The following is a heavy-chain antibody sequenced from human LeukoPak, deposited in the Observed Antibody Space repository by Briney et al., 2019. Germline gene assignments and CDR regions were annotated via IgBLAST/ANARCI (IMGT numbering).Heavy chain of an antibody. Sequence: SETLSLTCAVSGGSISSSNWWSWVRQPPGKGLEWIGEIYHSGSTNYNPSLKSRVTISVDKSKNQFSLKLSSVTAADTAVYYCARDLLWFGELYRWFDPWGQGTLVTVSS. CDR1: GGSISSSNW. D-gene: IGHD3-10*01. CDR3: ARDLLWFGELYRWFDP. J-gene: IGHJ5*02. V-gene: IGHV4-4*02. CDR2: IYHSGST.